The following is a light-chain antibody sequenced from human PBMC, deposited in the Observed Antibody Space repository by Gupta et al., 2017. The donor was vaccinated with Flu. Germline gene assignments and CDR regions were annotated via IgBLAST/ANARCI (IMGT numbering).Light chain of an antibody. CDR3: QQYNAYSRT. Sequence: PSTLSASVGDRVTITCRASHSVSSWLAWYQQKPGKAPKLLIYKASSLQSGVPSRFSGSGSGTEFTLTISSLQPDDFATYYCQQYNAYSRTFGQGTXVEIK. CDR2: KAS. J-gene: IGKJ2*01. CDR1: HSVSSW. V-gene: IGKV1-5*03.